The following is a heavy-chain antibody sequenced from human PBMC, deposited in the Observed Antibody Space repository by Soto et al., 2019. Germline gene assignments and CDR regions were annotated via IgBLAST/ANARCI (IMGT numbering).Heavy chain of an antibody. CDR2: IYYSGST. D-gene: IGHD2-2*01. CDR1: GGSISSYY. J-gene: IGHJ6*02. CDR3: AGFLGYCSSTSCLYGMDV. Sequence: PSETLSLTCTVSGGSISSYYWSWIRQPPGKGLEWIGYIYYSGSTNYNPSLKSRVTISVDTSKNQFSLKLSSVTAADTAVYYCAGFLGYCSSTSCLYGMDVWGQGTTVTVS. V-gene: IGHV4-59*01.